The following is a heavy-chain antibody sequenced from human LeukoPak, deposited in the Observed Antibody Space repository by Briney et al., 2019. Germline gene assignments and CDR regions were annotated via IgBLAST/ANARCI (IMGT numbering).Heavy chain of an antibody. CDR1: GGSISSGSYY. CDR3: AREGTTVTTLYYYYYYMDV. V-gene: IGHV4-61*02. J-gene: IGHJ6*03. D-gene: IGHD4-17*01. CDR2: IYTSGST. Sequence: SQTLSLTCTVSGGSISSGSYYWSWIRQPAGKGLEWIGRIYTSGSTNYNPSLKSRVTISVDTSKNQFSLKLSSVTAADTAVYYCAREGTTVTTLYYYYYYMDVWGKGTTVTVSS.